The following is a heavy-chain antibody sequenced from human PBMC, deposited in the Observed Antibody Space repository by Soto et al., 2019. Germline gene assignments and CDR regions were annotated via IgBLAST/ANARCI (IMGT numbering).Heavy chain of an antibody. CDR3: ATSNGGTYYYYYGMDV. CDR2: ISYDGSNK. J-gene: IGHJ6*02. Sequence: GGSLRLSFAASGFTFSSYCMHWVRQAPGKGLEWVAVISYDGSNKYYADSVKGRFTISRDNSKNTLYLQMNSLRAEDTAVYYCATSNGGTYYYYYGMDVWGQGTTVTVSS. V-gene: IGHV3-30*03. D-gene: IGHD1-26*01. CDR1: GFTFSSYC.